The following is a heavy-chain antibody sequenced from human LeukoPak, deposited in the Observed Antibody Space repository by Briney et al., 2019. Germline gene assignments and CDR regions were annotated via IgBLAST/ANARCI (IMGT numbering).Heavy chain of an antibody. Sequence: SETLSLTCTVSGNSISRAGYYWNWIRQHPGRGLEWIGYIYYNGNTFYNPSLESRMTMSLDTSKSQFSLELSSVTAADTAVYYCARSGDLGGGFDYWGQGTLVTVSS. V-gene: IGHV4-31*03. J-gene: IGHJ4*02. D-gene: IGHD3-10*01. CDR1: GNSISRAGYY. CDR2: IYYNGNT. CDR3: ARSGDLGGGFDY.